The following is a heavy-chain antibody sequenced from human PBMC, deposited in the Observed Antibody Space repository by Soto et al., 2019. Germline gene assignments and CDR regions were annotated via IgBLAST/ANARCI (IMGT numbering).Heavy chain of an antibody. J-gene: IGHJ4*02. CDR1: GFTFSRYA. D-gene: IGHD6-19*01. CDR2: ISYDGSNK. CDR3: ARDISPRPSSGWPGAFDY. V-gene: IGHV3-30-3*01. Sequence: QVQLVESGGGVVQPGRSLRLSCAASGFTFSRYAMHWVRQAPGKGLEWVAVISYDGSNKYYADSVKGRFTISRDNSKNTLYLQMNSLRAEDTAVYYCARDISPRPSSGWPGAFDYWGQGTLVTVSS.